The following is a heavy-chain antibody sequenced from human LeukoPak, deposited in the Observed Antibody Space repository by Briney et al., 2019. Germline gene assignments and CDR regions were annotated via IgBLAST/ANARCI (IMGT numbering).Heavy chain of an antibody. CDR3: ARYRHLGY. CDR2: INQNGGEK. CDR1: GFTFSSYW. V-gene: IGHV3-7*01. Sequence: GGSLRLSCAASGFTFSSYWMHWVRQAPGKGLVWVANINQNGGEKYYVDSVKGRFTISRDNGKNSLYLQMNSLRAEDTAVYYCARYRHLGYWGQGTLVTVSS. J-gene: IGHJ4*02.